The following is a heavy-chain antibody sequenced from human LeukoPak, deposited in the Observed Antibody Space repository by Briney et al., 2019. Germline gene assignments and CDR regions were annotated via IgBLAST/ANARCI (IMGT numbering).Heavy chain of an antibody. Sequence: GGSLRLSCAASGFTFSSYSMNWVRQAPGKGLEWVSSISRSRSYIYHPDSAKGRFTISRDNAKNSLYLQMNSLRAEDTAVYYCARDLLQSTYYDILTGYPNFDYWGQGTLVTVSS. V-gene: IGHV3-21*01. D-gene: IGHD3-9*01. J-gene: IGHJ4*02. CDR2: ISRSRSYI. CDR1: GFTFSSYS. CDR3: ARDLLQSTYYDILTGYPNFDY.